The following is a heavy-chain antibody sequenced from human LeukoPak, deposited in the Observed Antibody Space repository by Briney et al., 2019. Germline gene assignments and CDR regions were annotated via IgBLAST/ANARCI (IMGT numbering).Heavy chain of an antibody. Sequence: PSETLSLTCTVSGGSISSYYWNWIRQPPGKGLEWIGSIYYSGSTYYNPSLKSRVTISVDTSKNQFSLKLSSVTAADTAVYYCARLRLIGSYYASWGQGTLVTVSS. V-gene: IGHV4-59*05. J-gene: IGHJ4*02. CDR2: IYYSGST. D-gene: IGHD3-10*01. CDR3: ARLRLIGSYYAS. CDR1: GGSISSYY.